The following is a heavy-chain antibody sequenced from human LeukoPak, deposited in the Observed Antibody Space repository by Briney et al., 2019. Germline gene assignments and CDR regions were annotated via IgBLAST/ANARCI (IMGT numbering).Heavy chain of an antibody. CDR3: ARVAFGLYVMDV. CDR1: GFIFSTYS. V-gene: IGHV3-21*01. Sequence: PGGSLRLSCAASGFIFSTYSMNWVRQAPGKGLEWVSSISSDSAYIYYADSLKGRFTISRDNAKTSLYLQMGSLRAEDTAVYYCARVAFGLYVMDVWGQGTTVTVSS. J-gene: IGHJ6*02. D-gene: IGHD3/OR15-3a*01. CDR2: ISSDSAYI.